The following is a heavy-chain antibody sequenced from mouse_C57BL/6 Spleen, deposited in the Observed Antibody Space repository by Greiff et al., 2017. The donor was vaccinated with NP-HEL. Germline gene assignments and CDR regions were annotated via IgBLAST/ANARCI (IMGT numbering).Heavy chain of an antibody. CDR3: ARFDYDPY. CDR1: GYTFTSYW. J-gene: IGHJ3*01. V-gene: IGHV1-50*01. CDR2: IDPSDSYT. D-gene: IGHD2-4*01. Sequence: QVQLQHPGAELVKPGASVKLSCKASGYTFTSYWMQWVKQRPGQGLEWIGEIDPSDSYTNYNQKFKGKATLTVDTSSSTAYMQLSSLTSEDSAVYYCARFDYDPYWGQGTLVTVSA.